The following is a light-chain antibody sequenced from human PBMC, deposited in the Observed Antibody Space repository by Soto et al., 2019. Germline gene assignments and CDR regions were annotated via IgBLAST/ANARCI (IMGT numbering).Light chain of an antibody. CDR1: QSVSSSY. CDR3: QQYGSSTLT. V-gene: IGKV3-20*01. Sequence: EIVLTQSPGTPSLSPGERATLSCRASQSVSSSYLAWYQQKPGQAPRLLIYGASSRATGIPDRFSGSGSGTDFTLTISRLEPEHFAVYYCQQYGSSTLTFGGGTKVEIK. J-gene: IGKJ4*01. CDR2: GAS.